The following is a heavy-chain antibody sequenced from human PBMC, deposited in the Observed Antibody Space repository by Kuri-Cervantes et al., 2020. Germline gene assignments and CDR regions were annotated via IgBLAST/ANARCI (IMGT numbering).Heavy chain of an antibody. D-gene: IGHD6-19*01. V-gene: IGHV4-61*02. Sequence: SCTVSGGSISSGSYYWSWIRQPAGKGLEWIGRIYTSGSTNYNPSLKSRVTISVDTSKNQFSLKLSSVTAADTAVYYCARDSGWYGVSFDYCGQGTLVVASS. J-gene: IGHJ4*02. CDR3: ARDSGWYGVSFDY. CDR1: GGSISSGSYY. CDR2: IYTSGST.